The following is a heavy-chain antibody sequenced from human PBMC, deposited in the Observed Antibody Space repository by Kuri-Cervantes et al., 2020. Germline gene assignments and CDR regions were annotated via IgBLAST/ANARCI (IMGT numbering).Heavy chain of an antibody. V-gene: IGHV1-3*01. CDR1: GYTFSDYA. Sequence: ASVKVSCKASGYTFSDYAIHWVRQAPGQRLEWMAWINAGNGETKSSQKFQGRVTITTDTSASTAYMELSSLRSEDTAVYYCARDTVTTYTDYYYYYGMDVWGQGTTVTVSS. CDR3: ARDTVTTYTDYYYYYGMDV. D-gene: IGHD4-17*01. J-gene: IGHJ6*02. CDR2: INAGNGET.